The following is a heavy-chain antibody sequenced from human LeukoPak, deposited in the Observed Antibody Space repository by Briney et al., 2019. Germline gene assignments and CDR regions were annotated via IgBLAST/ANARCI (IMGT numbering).Heavy chain of an antibody. V-gene: IGHV1-2*06. Sequence: ASVKVSCKASGYTFTGYDMHWVRQAPGQGLEWMGRINPNIGGTNYAQKFQGRVTMTRDTSISTAYMELSRLRSDDTAVYYCARGAIVVEMATIGPFDYWGQGTLVTVSS. J-gene: IGHJ4*02. CDR3: ARGAIVVEMATIGPFDY. D-gene: IGHD5-24*01. CDR1: GYTFTGYD. CDR2: INPNIGGT.